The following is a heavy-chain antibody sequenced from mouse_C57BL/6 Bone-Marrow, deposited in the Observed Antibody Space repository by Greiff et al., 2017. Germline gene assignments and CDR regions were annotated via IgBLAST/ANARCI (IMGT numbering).Heavy chain of an antibody. CDR1: GYAFTNYL. V-gene: IGHV1-54*01. J-gene: IGHJ2*01. D-gene: IGHD2-4*01. CDR2: INPGSGGT. Sequence: QVQLKQSGAELVRPGTSVKVSCKASGYAFTNYLIEWVKQRPGQGLEWIGVINPGSGGTNYNEKFKGKATLTADKSSSTAYMQLSSLTSEDSAVYFCARRNDYDDYWGQGTTLTVSS. CDR3: ARRNDYDDY.